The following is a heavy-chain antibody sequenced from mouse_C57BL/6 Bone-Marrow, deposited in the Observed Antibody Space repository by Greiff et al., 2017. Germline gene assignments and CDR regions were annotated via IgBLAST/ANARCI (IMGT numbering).Heavy chain of an antibody. CDR1: GYSITSDY. CDR3: ARGGSSHYFDY. Sequence: EESGPGLAKPSPTLSLTCSVTGYSITSDYWNWIRKFPGNKLEYMGYISYSCSTYYNPSLKSRISITRDTSTNQYYLQLNSVPTEDTATYYCARGGSSHYFDYGDRGKTLTVSS. V-gene: IGHV3-8*01. D-gene: IGHD1-1*01. J-gene: IGHJ2*01. CDR2: ISYSCST.